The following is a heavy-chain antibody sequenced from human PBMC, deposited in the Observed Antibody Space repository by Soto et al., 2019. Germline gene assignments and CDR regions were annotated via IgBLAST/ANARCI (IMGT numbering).Heavy chain of an antibody. V-gene: IGHV1-58*02. Sequence: SVKVSCKVSGFTFTSSAMQWVRQARGQRLEWIGWIVVGSGNTNYAQKFQERVTITRDMSTSTAYMELSSLSSEDTAVYYCAAIVGAATGLDAFDIWGQGTMVTVSS. CDR3: AAIVGAATGLDAFDI. CDR2: IVVGSGNT. CDR1: GFTFTSSA. J-gene: IGHJ3*02. D-gene: IGHD1-26*01.